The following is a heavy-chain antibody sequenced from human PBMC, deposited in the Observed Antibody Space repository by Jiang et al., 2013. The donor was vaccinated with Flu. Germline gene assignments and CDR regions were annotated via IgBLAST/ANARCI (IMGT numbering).Heavy chain of an antibody. CDR2: ISGSGGST. D-gene: IGHD3-22*01. CDR3: AKDFARQYYFDSSGLDY. Sequence: QLLESGGGLVQPGGSLRLSCAASGFTFSSYAMSWVRQAPGKGLEWVSAISGSGGSTYYTDSVKGRFTISRDNSKNTLSLQMNSLRAEDTAVYYCAKDFARQYYFDSSGLDYWGQGTLVTVSS. J-gene: IGHJ4*02. CDR1: GFTFSSYA. V-gene: IGHV3-23*01.